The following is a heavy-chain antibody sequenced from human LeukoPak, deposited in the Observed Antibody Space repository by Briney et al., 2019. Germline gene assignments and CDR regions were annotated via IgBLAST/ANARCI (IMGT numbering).Heavy chain of an antibody. CDR1: GFTFSSYA. V-gene: IGHV3-23*01. CDR3: AKGRGTAVTSATNY. J-gene: IGHJ4*02. D-gene: IGHD4-17*01. CDR2: ISGSGDNT. Sequence: GGSLRLSCAASGFTFSSYAMSWVRQAPGKGLEWVSSISGSGDNTYYADSVKDRFSISRDNSKTTVSLQMNSLRAEDTAVYYCAKGRGTAVTSATNYWGQGTLVTVSS.